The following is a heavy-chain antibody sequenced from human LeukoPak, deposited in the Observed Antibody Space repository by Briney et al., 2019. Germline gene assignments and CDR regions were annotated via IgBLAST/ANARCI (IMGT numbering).Heavy chain of an antibody. D-gene: IGHD3-22*01. CDR2: IYTSGST. J-gene: IGHJ6*03. Sequence: PSETPSLTCTVSGGSISSGSYYWSWIRQPAGKGLEWIGRIYTSGSTNYNPSLKSRVTISVDTSKNQFSLKLSSVTAADTAVYYCAREYYYDSSGYYTLYYYYYMDVWGKGTTVTISS. V-gene: IGHV4-61*02. CDR1: GGSISSGSYY. CDR3: AREYYYDSSGYYTLYYYYYMDV.